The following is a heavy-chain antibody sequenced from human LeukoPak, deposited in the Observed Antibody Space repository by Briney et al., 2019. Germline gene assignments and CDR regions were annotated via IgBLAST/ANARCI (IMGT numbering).Heavy chain of an antibody. D-gene: IGHD3-22*01. CDR3: ATPLDYYDSSGYHQGGD. CDR2: IKQDGSKK. V-gene: IGHV3-7*03. Sequence: GGSLRLSCAASGFTFSSYWMTWVRQAPGKGLEWVANIKQDGSKKNYVDSVKGRFTISRDNAKNSLYLQMNSLRAEDTAVYYCATPLDYYDSSGYHQGGDWGQGTLVTVSS. CDR1: GFTFSSYW. J-gene: IGHJ4*02.